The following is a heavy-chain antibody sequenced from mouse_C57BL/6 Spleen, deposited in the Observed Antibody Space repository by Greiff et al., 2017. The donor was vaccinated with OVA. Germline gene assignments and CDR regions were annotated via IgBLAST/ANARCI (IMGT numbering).Heavy chain of an antibody. CDR3: AYRNFTYFDY. D-gene: IGHD2-1*01. CDR2: ISPGSGGT. CDR1: GYAFTNYL. V-gene: IGHV1-54*01. J-gene: IGHJ2*01. Sequence: QVQLQQSGAELVRPGTSVKVSCKASGYAFTNYLIEWVKQRPGKGLEWIGVISPGSGGTNYNEEFTGKATLTTDKSSSTAYMHLSSLTSEDSAVYFCAYRNFTYFDYWGQGTTLTVSS.